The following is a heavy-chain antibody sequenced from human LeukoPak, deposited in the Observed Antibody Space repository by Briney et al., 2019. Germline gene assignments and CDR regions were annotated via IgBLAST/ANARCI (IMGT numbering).Heavy chain of an antibody. CDR2: ISSSSSYI. D-gene: IGHD4-17*01. J-gene: IGHJ4*02. CDR3: ARDLLGTGSVTTHPFDY. V-gene: IGHV3-21*01. Sequence: GGSLRLSCAASGFTFSSYSMNWVRQAPGKGLEWVSSISSSSSYIYYADSVKGRFTISRDNAKNSLYLQMNSLRAEDTAVYYCARDLLGTGSVTTHPFDYWGQGTLVTVSS. CDR1: GFTFSSYS.